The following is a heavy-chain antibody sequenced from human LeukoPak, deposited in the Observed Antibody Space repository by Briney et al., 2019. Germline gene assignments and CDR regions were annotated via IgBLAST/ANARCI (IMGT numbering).Heavy chain of an antibody. Sequence: ASVKVSCKASGGTFSSYAISWVRQAPGQGVEWMGWINPNSGGTNYAQKFQGRVTMTRDTSISTAYMELSRLRSDDTAVYYCARGGSYPDAFDIWGQGTMVTVSS. CDR1: GGTFSSYA. J-gene: IGHJ3*02. CDR2: INPNSGGT. CDR3: ARGGSYPDAFDI. D-gene: IGHD1-26*01. V-gene: IGHV1-2*02.